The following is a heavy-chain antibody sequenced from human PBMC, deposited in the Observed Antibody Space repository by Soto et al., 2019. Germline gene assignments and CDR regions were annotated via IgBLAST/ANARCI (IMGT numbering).Heavy chain of an antibody. CDR3: ARDRSSWYHPNIAVGSGYYYYGMDV. J-gene: IGHJ6*02. V-gene: IGHV1-69*01. Sequence: QVQLVQSGAEVKKPGSSVNVSCKASGGTFSSYAISWVRQAPGQGLEWMGGIIPIFGTANYAQKFQGRVTITADESTSTAYMELSSLRSEYTAVYYCARDRSSWYHPNIAVGSGYYYYGMDVWGQGTTVTVSS. CDR2: IIPIFGTA. CDR1: GGTFSSYA. D-gene: IGHD6-13*01.